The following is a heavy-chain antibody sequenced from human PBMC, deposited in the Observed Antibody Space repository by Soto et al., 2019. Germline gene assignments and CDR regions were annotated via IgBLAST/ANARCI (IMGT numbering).Heavy chain of an antibody. CDR2: ISTDRGDT. CDR1: GYSFTTHD. J-gene: IGHJ4*02. V-gene: IGHV1-18*01. CDR3: ARDDLNRGGKYFDY. D-gene: IGHD2-15*01. Sequence: GASVKVSCKASGYSFTTHDITWLRQAPGKGLEWVGGISTDRGDTIYPQNLQGRVTMTTDSSTSTVCMELKSLRSDDTAVYYCARDDLNRGGKYFDYWGQGTLVTVSS.